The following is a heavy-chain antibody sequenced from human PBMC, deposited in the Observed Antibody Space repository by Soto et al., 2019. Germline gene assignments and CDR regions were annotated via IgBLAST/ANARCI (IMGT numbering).Heavy chain of an antibody. Sequence: TLSLTCTVSGGSISSSSYYWGWIRQPPGKGLEWIGSIYYSGSTYYNPSLKSRVTISVDTSKNQFSLKLSSVTAADTAVYYCARRYYYDSSGPPPFDYWGQGTLVTVSS. J-gene: IGHJ4*02. V-gene: IGHV4-39*01. D-gene: IGHD3-22*01. CDR1: GGSISSSSYY. CDR2: IYYSGST. CDR3: ARRYYYDSSGPPPFDY.